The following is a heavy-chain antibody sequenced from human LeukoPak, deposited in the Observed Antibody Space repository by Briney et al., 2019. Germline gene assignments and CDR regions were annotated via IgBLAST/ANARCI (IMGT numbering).Heavy chain of an antibody. CDR1: GGSISSYY. CDR2: IYYSGST. CDR3: AKIVGLPATMAYFDY. J-gene: IGHJ4*02. D-gene: IGHD2-2*01. Sequence: ASETLSLTCTVSGGSISSYYWSWIRQPPGKGLEWIGYIYYSGSTNYNPSLKSRVTISVDTSKNQFSLKLSSVTAADTAVYYCAKIVGLPATMAYFDYXXQGILITVXS. V-gene: IGHV4-59*01.